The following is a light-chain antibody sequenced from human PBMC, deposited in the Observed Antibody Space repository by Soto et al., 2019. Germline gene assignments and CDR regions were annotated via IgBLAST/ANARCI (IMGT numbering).Light chain of an antibody. Sequence: QTVVTQEPSFSVSPGGTVTLTCGLNSGSVSAAYYPTWYQQTPGQAPRTLIYSTNTRSSGVPDRFFGSILGNKAALTITGAQADDESDYYCVLYMGSGIWVFGGGTQLTVL. J-gene: IGLJ3*02. CDR2: STN. CDR3: VLYMGSGIWV. V-gene: IGLV8-61*01. CDR1: SGSVSAAYY.